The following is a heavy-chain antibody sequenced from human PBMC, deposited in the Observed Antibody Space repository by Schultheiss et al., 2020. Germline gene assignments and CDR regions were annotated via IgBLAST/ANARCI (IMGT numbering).Heavy chain of an antibody. V-gene: IGHV4-61*02. J-gene: IGHJ5*02. D-gene: IGHD3-22*01. CDR3: ARGPMTLLDP. Sequence: SETLSLTCTVSGGSISSGSYYWSWIRQPAGKGLEWIGRIYTSGSTNYNPSLKSRVTISVDTSKNQFSLKLSSVTAADTAVYYCARGPMTLLDPWGQGTLVTVSS. CDR1: GGSISSGSYY. CDR2: IYTSGST.